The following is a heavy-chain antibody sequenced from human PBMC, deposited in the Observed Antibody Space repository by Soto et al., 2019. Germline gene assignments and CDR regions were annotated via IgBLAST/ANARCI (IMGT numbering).Heavy chain of an antibody. CDR1: GDSVSSNTAA. CDR2: TYYRSNWRH. V-gene: IGHV6-1*01. CDR3: ARGVAGSGFDL. D-gene: IGHD6-19*01. J-gene: IGHJ4*02. Sequence: SQTLSLTFAISGDSVSSNTAARNWIRSSPSRGLEWLGRTYYRSNWRHDYAVSVKSRITVNPDTSKNHFSLQLNSVTPDDTAVYYCARGVAGSGFDLWGQGTLVTVSS.